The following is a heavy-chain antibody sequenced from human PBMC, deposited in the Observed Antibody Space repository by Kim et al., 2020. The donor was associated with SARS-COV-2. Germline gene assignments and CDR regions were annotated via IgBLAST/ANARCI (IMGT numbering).Heavy chain of an antibody. CDR2: INSDKTTI. D-gene: IGHD3-22*01. CDR1: GFTFNSHW. CDR3: PRGSGYYGFDY. J-gene: IGHJ4*02. Sequence: GGSLRLTCAASGFTFNSHWMHWVRQVPEKGLLWVSRINSDKTTIEYADTVNARFTISRVNAQSTLYPQMKSRRAEDTAVYYCPRGSGYYGFDYWGQG. V-gene: IGHV3-74*01.